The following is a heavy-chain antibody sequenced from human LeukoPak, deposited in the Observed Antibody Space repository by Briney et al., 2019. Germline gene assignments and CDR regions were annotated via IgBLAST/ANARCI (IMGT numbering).Heavy chain of an antibody. V-gene: IGHV2-5*02. CDR1: GFSLNTDGVG. J-gene: IGHJ4*02. CDR3: ARRFPTRKYFDY. Sequence: SGPTLVNPTQTLTLTCTFSGFSLNTDGVGVCWIRQPPGKALEWLALIYWDDGKRYSPSLKRRLTITKDTSKNQVVLTMTYMDPVDTATYYCARRFPTRKYFDYWGQGTLVTASS. CDR2: IYWDDGK. D-gene: IGHD1-14*01.